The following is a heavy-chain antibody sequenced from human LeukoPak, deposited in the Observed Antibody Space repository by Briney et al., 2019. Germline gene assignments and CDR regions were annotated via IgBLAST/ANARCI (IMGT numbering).Heavy chain of an antibody. Sequence: GGSLRLSCAVSGITLSNYGMSWVRQAPGKGLEWVAGISDSGGRTNYADSVKGRFTISRDNPKNTLYLQMNSLRAEDTAVYFCAKRGVVIRVILVGFNKEAYYFDSWGQGALVPVSS. CDR2: ISDSGGRT. CDR1: GITLSNYG. V-gene: IGHV3-23*01. D-gene: IGHD3-22*01. CDR3: AKRGVVIRVILVGFNKEAYYFDS. J-gene: IGHJ4*02.